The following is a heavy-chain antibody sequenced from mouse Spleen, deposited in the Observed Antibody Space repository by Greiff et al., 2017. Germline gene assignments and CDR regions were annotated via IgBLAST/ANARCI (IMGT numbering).Heavy chain of an antibody. CDR2: INYDGSST. CDR3: ARGPGSFDY. V-gene: IGHV5-16*01. D-gene: IGHD2-2*01. J-gene: IGHJ2*01. CDR1: GFTFSDYY. Sequence: EVKLVESEGGLVQPGSSMKLSCTASGFTFSDYYMAWVRQVPEKGLEWVANINYDGSSTYYLDSLKSRFIISRDNAKNILYLQMSSLKSEDTATYYCARGPGSFDYWGQGTTLTVSS.